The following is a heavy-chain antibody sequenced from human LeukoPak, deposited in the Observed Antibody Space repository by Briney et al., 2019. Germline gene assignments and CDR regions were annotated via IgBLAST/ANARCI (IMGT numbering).Heavy chain of an antibody. J-gene: IGHJ4*02. V-gene: IGHV3-23*01. CDR3: ARDSSGYYRDFDY. Sequence: GGSLRLSCAASGFTFSSYAMSWVRQAPGKGLEWVSGISGSGGSTYYADSVKGRFTISRDNSKNTLYLQMNSLRAEDTAVYYCARDSSGYYRDFDYWGQGTLVTVSS. CDR1: GFTFSSYA. CDR2: ISGSGGST. D-gene: IGHD3-22*01.